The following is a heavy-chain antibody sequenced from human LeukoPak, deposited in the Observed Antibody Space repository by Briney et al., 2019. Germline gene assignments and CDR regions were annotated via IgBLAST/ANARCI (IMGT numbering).Heavy chain of an antibody. CDR1: GGFISSGGYY. J-gene: IGHJ4*02. CDR2: IYYSGST. CDR3: ARGPAGSYFHAPDY. Sequence: PSETLSLTCSVSGGFISSGGYYWTWIRQPSGKGLECIGYIYYSGSTYYNPSLKSRISISLDTSKNQFSLKLSSVTAADTAVYYCARGPAGSYFHAPDYWGQGTLVTVSS. D-gene: IGHD3-10*01. V-gene: IGHV4-31*03.